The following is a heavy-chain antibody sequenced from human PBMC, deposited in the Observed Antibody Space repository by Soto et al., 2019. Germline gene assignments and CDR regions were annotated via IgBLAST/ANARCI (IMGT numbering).Heavy chain of an antibody. J-gene: IGHJ1*01. CDR2: LSYDGSKK. Sequence: QVQLVESGGGVVQPGRSLTLSCRASAVTFNTYALHWVHQTPGKRLEWLAALSYDGSKKFYADSVRGRFTISRDTSKTTLSVQLTRRRPEDTGLYYCASDRGKRVTTFGVVALGYSQQCGQSSLVTVS. CDR1: AVTFNTYA. V-gene: IGHV3-30*04. CDR3: ASDRGKRVTTFGVVALGYSQQ. D-gene: IGHD3-3*01.